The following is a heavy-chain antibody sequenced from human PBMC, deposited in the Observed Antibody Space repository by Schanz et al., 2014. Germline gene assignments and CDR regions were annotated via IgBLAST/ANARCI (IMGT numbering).Heavy chain of an antibody. Sequence: DVQLLESGGGLVQPGGSLRLSCAASGFTFTNYAMSWVRQAPGKGLEWVGRIKSKSDGGTTDYAAPVKDRFTISTDDSKTTVYLQMNSLQTEAPAVYYCTADLWFGAVWGVWWGQGTLVTVSS. CDR2: IKSKSDGGTT. CDR3: TADLWFGAVWGVW. D-gene: IGHD3-10*01. V-gene: IGHV3-15*01. CDR1: GFTFTNYA. J-gene: IGHJ4*02.